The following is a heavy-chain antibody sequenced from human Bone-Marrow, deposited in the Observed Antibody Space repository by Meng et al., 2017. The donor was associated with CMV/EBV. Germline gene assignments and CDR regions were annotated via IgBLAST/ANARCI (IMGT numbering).Heavy chain of an antibody. CDR1: GGTFSSYA. CDR2: IIPILGIA. CDR3: ASSLGSSGWPYYYYGMDV. J-gene: IGHJ6*02. Sequence: SVKVSCKASGGTFSSYAISWVRQAPGQGLEWMGGIIPILGIANYAQKFQGRVTITADKSTSTAYMELSSLRSEDTAVYYCASSLGSSGWPYYYYGMDVWGQGTTVTASS. V-gene: IGHV1-69*10. D-gene: IGHD6-19*01.